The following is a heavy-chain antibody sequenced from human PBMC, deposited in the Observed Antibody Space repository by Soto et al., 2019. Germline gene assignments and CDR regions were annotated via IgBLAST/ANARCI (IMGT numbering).Heavy chain of an antibody. CDR2: IYYSGRT. D-gene: IGHD2-21*02. V-gene: IGHV4-39*01. CDR1: GESISSSSYY. CDR3: ARQRTTVVTQAYFAY. Sequence: SETLSLTCIVSGESISSSSYYWGWIRQPPGKGLEWIGSIYYSGRTYYNPSFKSRVTISIDTSKNQFSLKLSSVTATDTAVYYCARQRTTVVTQAYFAYWGPGALVTVSS. J-gene: IGHJ4*02.